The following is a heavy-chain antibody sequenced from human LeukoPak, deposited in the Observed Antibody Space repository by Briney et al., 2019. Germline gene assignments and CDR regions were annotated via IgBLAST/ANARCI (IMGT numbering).Heavy chain of an antibody. V-gene: IGHV3-53*01. Sequence: PVGSLSLSCAVSRFTVSSNYMSWVRQSPGQRLEWVSVIYSGDNTYYADSVNGRFTISRDNSKNTVYLQMNSLRAEDTAVYYCASGYSGYAHNWFDPWGQGTLVTVSS. CDR3: ASGYSGYAHNWFDP. CDR1: RFTVSSNY. J-gene: IGHJ5*02. D-gene: IGHD5-12*01. CDR2: IYSGDNT.